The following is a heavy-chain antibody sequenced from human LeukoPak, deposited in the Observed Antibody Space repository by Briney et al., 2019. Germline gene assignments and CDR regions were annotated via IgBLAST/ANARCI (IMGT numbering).Heavy chain of an antibody. V-gene: IGHV3-30*04. D-gene: IGHD1-26*01. CDR3: ARDKGATTEADDAFDI. J-gene: IGHJ3*02. Sequence: EGSLRLSCAASGFTFSSYAMHWVRQAPGKGLEWVAVISYDGSNKYYADSVKGRFTISRDNSKNTLYLQMNSLRAEDTAVYYCARDKGATTEADDAFDIWGQGTMVTVSS. CDR2: ISYDGSNK. CDR1: GFTFSSYA.